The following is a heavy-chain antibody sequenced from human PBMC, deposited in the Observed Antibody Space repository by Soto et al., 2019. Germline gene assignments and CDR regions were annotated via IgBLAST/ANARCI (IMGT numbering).Heavy chain of an antibody. V-gene: IGHV1-3*01. J-gene: IGHJ4*02. Sequence: ASVKVSCKASGYTFTGYSIHWVRQAPGQRHEWMGWINGGNGDTKYSQKFQGRVTITRDTSASTAYMELTSLGSEDTAVYHCARGYCSSTSCQYYFDFWGQGTLVTVSS. CDR3: ARGYCSSTSCQYYFDF. CDR1: GYTFTGYS. CDR2: INGGNGDT. D-gene: IGHD2-2*01.